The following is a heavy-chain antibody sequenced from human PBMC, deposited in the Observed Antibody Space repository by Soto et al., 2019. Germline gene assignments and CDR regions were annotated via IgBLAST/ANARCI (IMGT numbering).Heavy chain of an antibody. J-gene: IGHJ4*02. D-gene: IGHD2-15*01. V-gene: IGHV3-11*05. CDR2: ITSSSSYT. Sequence: PGGSLRLSCAASGSSFSDYYMSWIRQSPGKGLEWLSYITSSSSYTHYADSVKGRFTISRDNAKNSLYLQMNSLRAEDTAVYYCAKVVVAATPPLPFDYWGQGTLVTVSS. CDR1: GSSFSDYY. CDR3: AKVVVAATPPLPFDY.